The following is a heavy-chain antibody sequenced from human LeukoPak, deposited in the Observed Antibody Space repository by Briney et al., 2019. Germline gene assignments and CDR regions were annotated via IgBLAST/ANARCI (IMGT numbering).Heavy chain of an antibody. J-gene: IGHJ4*02. CDR2: IYSGATT. D-gene: IGHD3-16*02. CDR3: ARHVGLRLGELSL. CDR1: GDSISSSSYY. Sequence: PSETLSLTCTVSGDSISSSSYYWGWIRQPPGQGLEWIGSIYSGATTYYNPPLKSRVTISVDTSKNQFSLKLSSVTAADTAVYCCARHVGLRLGELSLWGQGTLVTVSS. V-gene: IGHV4-39*01.